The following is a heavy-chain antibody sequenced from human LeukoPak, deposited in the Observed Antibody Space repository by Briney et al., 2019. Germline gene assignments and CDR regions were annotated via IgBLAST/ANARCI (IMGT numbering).Heavy chain of an antibody. D-gene: IGHD6-6*01. CDR3: ARGIAARLPTHYFDY. J-gene: IGHJ4*02. Sequence: SETLSLTCTVSGGTISSSSYYWGWIRQPPGKGLEWIGSIYYSGSTYYNPSLKSRVTISVDTSKNQFSLKLSSVTAADTAVYYCARGIAARLPTHYFDYWGQGTLVTVSS. V-gene: IGHV4-39*07. CDR1: GGTISSSSYY. CDR2: IYYSGST.